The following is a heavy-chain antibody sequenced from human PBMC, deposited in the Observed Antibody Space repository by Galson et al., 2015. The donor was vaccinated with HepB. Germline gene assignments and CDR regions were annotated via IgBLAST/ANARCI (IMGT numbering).Heavy chain of an antibody. D-gene: IGHD3-16*02. Sequence: QSGAEVKKPGESLKISCKGSGYSFTSYWIAWVRQMPGKGLEWMGIIYPDDSDTRYSPSFQGQVTLSADKSITTAYLQWSSLKASDTAIYYCARQGEYYDYVRGTYRPGAFDIWGQGTMVTVSS. CDR1: GYSFTSYW. CDR3: ARQGEYYDYVRGTYRPGAFDI. CDR2: IYPDDSDT. V-gene: IGHV5-51*01. J-gene: IGHJ3*02.